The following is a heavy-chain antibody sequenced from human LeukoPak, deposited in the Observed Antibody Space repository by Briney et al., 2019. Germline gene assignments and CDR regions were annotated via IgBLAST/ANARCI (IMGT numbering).Heavy chain of an antibody. Sequence: VASVKVSCKASGYTFTGYYMHWVRQAPGQGREWMGWLNPNSGGTNYAQKFQGRVTMTRDTSISTAYMELSRLRSDDTAVYYCARDIGWYYYDSSGYYYWGQGTLVTVSS. V-gene: IGHV1-2*02. CDR1: GYTFTGYY. J-gene: IGHJ4*02. D-gene: IGHD3-22*01. CDR3: ARDIGWYYYDSSGYYY. CDR2: LNPNSGGT.